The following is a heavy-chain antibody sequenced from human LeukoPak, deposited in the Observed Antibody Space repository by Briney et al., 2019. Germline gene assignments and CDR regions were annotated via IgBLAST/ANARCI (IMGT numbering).Heavy chain of an antibody. CDR3: ARGNPGSMIGDI. CDR1: GYTLAGYF. V-gene: IGHV1-2*02. CDR2: INPNSGGT. Sequence: ASVKVSCKASGYTLAGYFMHWVRQDPGQGLEWMGWINPNSGGTNYAEKFQGRVTMTRDTSISTAYMELSRLRSDDTAVYYCARGNPGSMIGDIWGQGTMVTVSS. D-gene: IGHD3-10*02. J-gene: IGHJ3*02.